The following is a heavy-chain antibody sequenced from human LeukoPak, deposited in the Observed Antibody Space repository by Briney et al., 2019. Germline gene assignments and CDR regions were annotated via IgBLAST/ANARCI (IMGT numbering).Heavy chain of an antibody. Sequence: GRSLRLSCAASGFTFSSYTIHWVRQAPGKGLEWVTLISHDGRNKNYADSVKGRFTISRDNSKKTLYLEVNSLSPEDTAVYYCARGSHQDYFGSMTYLFDYWGQGILVTVSS. V-gene: IGHV3-30*04. CDR2: ISHDGRNK. CDR1: GFTFSSYT. D-gene: IGHD3-10*01. J-gene: IGHJ4*02. CDR3: ARGSHQDYFGSMTYLFDY.